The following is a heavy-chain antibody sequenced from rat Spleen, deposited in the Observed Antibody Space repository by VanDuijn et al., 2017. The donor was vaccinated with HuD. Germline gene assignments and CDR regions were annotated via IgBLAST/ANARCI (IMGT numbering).Heavy chain of an antibody. CDR1: GFTFSDYG. V-gene: IGHV5-29*01. CDR2: ISYGDSSGHSSN. J-gene: IGHJ2*01. CDR3: ARGKIYYHNSSPYEDYFDY. Sequence: EVQLVESGGGLVQPGRSLKLSCAASGFTFSDYGMAWVRQAPTKGLEWVATISYGDSSGHSSNYYRDSVKGRFTISRDNAKSTLSLQMDSLTSEDTATYYCARGKIYYHNSSPYEDYFDYWGHGVMVTVSS. D-gene: IGHD1-12*03.